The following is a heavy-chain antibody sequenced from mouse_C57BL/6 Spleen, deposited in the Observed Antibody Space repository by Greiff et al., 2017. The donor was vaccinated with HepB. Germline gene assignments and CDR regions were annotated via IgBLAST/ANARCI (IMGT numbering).Heavy chain of an antibody. V-gene: IGHV3-6*01. CDR2: ISYDGSN. J-gene: IGHJ2*01. D-gene: IGHD1-1*01. CDR1: GYYITSGYY. Sequence: EVKLMESGPGLVKPSQSLSLTCSVTGYYITSGYYWNWIRQFPGNKLEWMGYISYDGSNNYNPSLKNRISITRDTSKNQFCLKLNSVTTEDTATYCCARATPLPYCDDWGQGTTLTVSS. CDR3: ARATPLPYCDD.